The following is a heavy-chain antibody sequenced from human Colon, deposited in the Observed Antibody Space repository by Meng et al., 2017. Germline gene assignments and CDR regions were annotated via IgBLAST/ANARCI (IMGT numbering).Heavy chain of an antibody. J-gene: IGHJ4*02. D-gene: IGHD3-3*01. Sequence: QGQLQEPGPGLVKPSGTLSLTCDVSGGSINSSDWWSWVRQPPGKGLEWIAEIFHSGSTNYKSSLKSRATISVDRSKNQFSLKLNSVTAADTAVYYCAAIFGLGPGYWGQGTLVTVSS. CDR3: AAIFGLGPGY. CDR2: IFHSGST. V-gene: IGHV4-4*02. CDR1: GGSINSSDW.